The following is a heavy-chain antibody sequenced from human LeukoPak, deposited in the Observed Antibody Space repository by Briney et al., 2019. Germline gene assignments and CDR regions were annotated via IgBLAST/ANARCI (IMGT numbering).Heavy chain of an antibody. Sequence: GGSLRLSCAASGFTFSNYIMSWVRQAPGKGLERVSSISGSSVTTSYADSLKGRFSISRDNSKNTLYLQMNSLRAEDTAVYYCAKRDTTGLYYFDYWGQGTMVTVSS. CDR2: ISGSSVTT. V-gene: IGHV3-23*01. CDR3: AKRDTTGLYYFDY. D-gene: IGHD2-8*01. CDR1: GFTFSNYI. J-gene: IGHJ4*02.